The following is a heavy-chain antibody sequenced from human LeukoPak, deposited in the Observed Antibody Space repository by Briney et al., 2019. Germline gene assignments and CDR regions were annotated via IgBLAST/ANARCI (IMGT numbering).Heavy chain of an antibody. J-gene: IGHJ4*02. CDR2: INPSGGST. D-gene: IGHD4-17*01. CDR1: GYTFTSYY. Sequence: ASVKVSCKAPGYTFTSYYMHWVRQAPGQGLEWMGIINPSGGSTSYAQKFQGRVTMTRDMSTSTVYMELSSLRSEDTAVYYCARANKPYGDSPGYWGQGTLDTVSS. CDR3: ARANKPYGDSPGY. V-gene: IGHV1-46*01.